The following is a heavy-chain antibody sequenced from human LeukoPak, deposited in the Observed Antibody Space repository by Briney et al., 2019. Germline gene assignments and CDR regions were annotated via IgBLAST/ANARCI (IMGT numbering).Heavy chain of an antibody. CDR2: INHSGST. D-gene: IGHD7-27*01. Sequence: SETLSLTCAVYGGSFSGYYWSWIPQPPGKGLEWIGEINHSGSTNYNPSLKSRVTISVDTSKNQFSLKLSSVTAADTAVYYCARGRSGALYYFDYWGQGTLVTVSS. J-gene: IGHJ4*02. CDR1: GGSFSGYY. V-gene: IGHV4-34*01. CDR3: ARGRSGALYYFDY.